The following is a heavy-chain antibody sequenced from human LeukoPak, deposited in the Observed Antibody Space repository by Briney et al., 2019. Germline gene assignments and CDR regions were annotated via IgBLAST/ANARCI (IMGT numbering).Heavy chain of an antibody. V-gene: IGHV3-64D*06. CDR3: VKGYCSSISCSLIDY. CDR2: ISSNGGST. CDR1: GFTLSRYG. J-gene: IGHJ4*02. Sequence: GGSLRLSCTASGFTLSRYGMHWVRQAPGKGLEYVSGISSNGGSTNYADSVKGRFTISRDNSKNTLHLQMSSLRAEDTAVYYCVKGYCSSISCSLIDYGGQGTLVTVSS. D-gene: IGHD2-2*01.